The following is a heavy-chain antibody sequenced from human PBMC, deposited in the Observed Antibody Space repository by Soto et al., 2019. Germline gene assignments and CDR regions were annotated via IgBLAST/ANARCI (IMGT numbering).Heavy chain of an antibody. CDR3: ARDFTLGGDLYC. CDR1: GFTFSGYS. V-gene: IGHV3-21*06. D-gene: IGHD2-21*02. J-gene: IGHJ4*02. CDR2: ISGSSTYI. Sequence: EVQLVESGGGLVKPGGSLRLSCVGSGFTFSGYSVNWVRQAPGKGLEWVAAISGSSTYIHHADSVKGRFTISRDNAKNSLYLQMNSLRAEDTAVYYCARDFTLGGDLYCWGQGTLVSVSS.